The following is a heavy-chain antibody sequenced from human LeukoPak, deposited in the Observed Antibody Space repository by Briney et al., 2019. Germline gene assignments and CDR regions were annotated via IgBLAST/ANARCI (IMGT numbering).Heavy chain of an antibody. CDR2: IWYDGSNK. V-gene: IGHV3-33*01. J-gene: IGHJ4*02. CDR1: GFTFSSHG. Sequence: SGGSLRLSCAASGFTFSSHGMHWVRQAPGKGLEWVAVIWYDGSNKYYADSVKGRLTISRDNSKNTLYLQMNSLRAEDTAVYYCARNDKGNSYGYSIDYWGQGTLVTVSS. CDR3: ARNDKGNSYGYSIDY. D-gene: IGHD5-18*01.